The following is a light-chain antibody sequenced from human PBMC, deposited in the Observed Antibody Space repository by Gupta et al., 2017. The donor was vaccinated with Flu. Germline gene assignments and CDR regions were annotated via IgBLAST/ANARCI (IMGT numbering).Light chain of an antibody. CDR2: DVS. V-gene: IGLV2-11*01. CDR3: CSYAGIYTWV. CDR1: SSDVGGYYY. Sequence: QSALTQPRPVPGSPGQPVTISCTGTSSDVGGYYYVSWYQQHPGKAPKLMIYDVSKRPSGVPDRFSGSKSGNTASLTISGLQAEDEADYYCCSYAGIYTWVFGGGTKLTVL. J-gene: IGLJ3*02.